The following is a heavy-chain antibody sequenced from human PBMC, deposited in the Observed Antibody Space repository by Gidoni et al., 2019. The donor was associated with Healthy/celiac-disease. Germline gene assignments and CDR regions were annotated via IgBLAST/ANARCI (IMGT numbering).Heavy chain of an antibody. CDR3: AKSRGVRGVQDY. CDR2: ISGSGGST. Sequence: EVQLLESGGGLVQPGGSLRLSCAASGFTFSSYAMSWVRQAPGKGLEWVSAISGSGGSTYYADSVKGRFTISRDNSKNTLYLQRNSLRAEDTAVYYCAKSRGVRGVQDYWGQGTLVTVSS. D-gene: IGHD3-10*01. J-gene: IGHJ4*02. V-gene: IGHV3-23*01. CDR1: GFTFSSYA.